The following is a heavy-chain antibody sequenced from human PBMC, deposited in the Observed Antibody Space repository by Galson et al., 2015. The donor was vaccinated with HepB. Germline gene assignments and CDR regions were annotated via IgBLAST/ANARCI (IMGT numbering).Heavy chain of an antibody. Sequence: SVKVSCKASGGTFSSYAISWVRQAPGQGLEWMGGIIPIFGTANYAQKFQGRVTITADESTSTAYMELSSLRSEDTAVYYCARDSGRVQLPTGYYGMDVWGQGTTVTVSS. CDR1: GGTFSSYA. J-gene: IGHJ6*02. V-gene: IGHV1-69*13. CDR3: ARDSGRVQLPTGYYGMDV. CDR2: IIPIFGTA. D-gene: IGHD5-18*01.